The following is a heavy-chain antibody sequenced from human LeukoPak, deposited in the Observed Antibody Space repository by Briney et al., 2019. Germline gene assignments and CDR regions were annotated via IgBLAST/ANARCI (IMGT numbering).Heavy chain of an antibody. CDR1: GFTFSRYA. J-gene: IGHJ4*02. D-gene: IGHD1-20*01. CDR3: ARDFGLTGKVDY. CDR2: ISSNGGST. V-gene: IGHV3-64*01. Sequence: GGSLRLSCAASGFTFSRYAMHWVRQAPGKGLESVSAISSNGGSTYYANSVKGRFTISRDNSKNTLYLQMGSLRAEDLAVCYCARDFGLTGKVDYWGQGTLVTVSS.